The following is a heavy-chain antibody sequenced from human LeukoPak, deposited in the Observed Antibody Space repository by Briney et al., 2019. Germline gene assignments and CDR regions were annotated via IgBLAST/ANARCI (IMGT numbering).Heavy chain of an antibody. D-gene: IGHD5-18*01. V-gene: IGHV4-59*01. CDR2: IYYSGST. Sequence: KASETLSLTCTVSGGSISSYYWSWIRQPPGKGLEWIGYIYYSGSTNYNPSLKSRVTISVDTSKNQFSLKLSSVTAADTAVYYCARGRIQLFDYWGQGTLVTVSS. CDR1: GGSISSYY. CDR3: ARGRIQLFDY. J-gene: IGHJ4*02.